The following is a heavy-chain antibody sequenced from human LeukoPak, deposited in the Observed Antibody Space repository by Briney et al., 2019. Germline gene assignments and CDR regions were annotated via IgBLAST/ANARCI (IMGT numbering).Heavy chain of an antibody. V-gene: IGHV1-18*01. CDR1: GYSFTSYG. CDR3: ARISYYYGSSGYDY. CDR2: ICAYNGST. D-gene: IGHD3-22*01. Sequence: AAVKVSCKASGYSFTSYGISWVRQAPGQGLEWMGWICAYNGSTNYAQKLQGRVTMTTDTSTSTAYMELRSLRSDDTAVYYCARISYYYGSSGYDYWGEGTLATVYS. J-gene: IGHJ4*02.